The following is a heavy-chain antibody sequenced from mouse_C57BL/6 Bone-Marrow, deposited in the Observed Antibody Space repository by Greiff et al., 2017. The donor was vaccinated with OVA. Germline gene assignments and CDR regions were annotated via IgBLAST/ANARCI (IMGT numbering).Heavy chain of an antibody. V-gene: IGHV10-1*01. CDR2: IRSKSNNYAT. Sequence: EVQLQESGGGLVQPKGSLKLSCAASGFSFNTYAMNWVRQAPGKGLEWVARIRSKSNNYATYYADSVKDRFTISRDDSESMLYLQMNNLKTEDTAMYYCVRHDYGRYFDVWGTGTTVTVSS. CDR1: GFSFNTYA. CDR3: VRHDYGRYFDV. J-gene: IGHJ1*03. D-gene: IGHD1-1*01.